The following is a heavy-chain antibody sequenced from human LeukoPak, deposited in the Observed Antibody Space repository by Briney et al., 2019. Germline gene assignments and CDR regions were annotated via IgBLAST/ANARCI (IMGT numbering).Heavy chain of an antibody. CDR2: IYYSGST. V-gene: IGHV4-39*07. J-gene: IGHJ6*02. Sequence: SQTLSLTCTVSGGSISSSSYYWGWIRQPPGKGLEWIGSIYYSGSTYYNPSLKSRVTISVDTSKNQFSLKLSSVTAADTAVYYCASLTTSHYYGMDVWGQGTTVTVSS. CDR3: ASLTTSHYYGMDV. D-gene: IGHD4-11*01. CDR1: GGSISSSSYY.